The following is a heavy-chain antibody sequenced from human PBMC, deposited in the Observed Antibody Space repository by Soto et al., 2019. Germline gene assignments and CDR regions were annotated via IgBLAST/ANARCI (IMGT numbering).Heavy chain of an antibody. V-gene: IGHV4-39*01. CDR1: GGSISSSSYY. D-gene: IGHD3-22*01. Sequence: SETLSLTCTVSGGSISSSSYYWGWIRQPPGKGLEWIGSIYYSGSTYYNPSLKSRVTISVDTSKNQFSLKLSSVTAADTAVYYCARQYYYDSSGYYFPHPTDYWGQGTLVTVSS. J-gene: IGHJ4*02. CDR2: IYYSGST. CDR3: ARQYYYDSSGYYFPHPTDY.